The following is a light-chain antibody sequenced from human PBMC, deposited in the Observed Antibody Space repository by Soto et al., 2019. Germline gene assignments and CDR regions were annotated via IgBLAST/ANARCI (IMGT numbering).Light chain of an antibody. Sequence: EIVLTQSPGTLSLSPGARATLSCRASPSVSSSYLAWYQQKPGQAPRLLIYGASSRATGIPDRFSGSGSGTDFTLTISRLEPEDLAVYDCQQYCSSPPYTFGQGTTLESK. V-gene: IGKV3-20*01. CDR2: GAS. CDR3: QQYCSSPPYT. CDR1: PSVSSSY. J-gene: IGKJ2*01.